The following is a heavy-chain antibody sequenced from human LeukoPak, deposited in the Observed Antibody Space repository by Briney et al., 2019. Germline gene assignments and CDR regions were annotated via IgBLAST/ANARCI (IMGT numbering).Heavy chain of an antibody. V-gene: IGHV1-18*01. Sequence: AASVKVSCKASGGTFSSYAISWVRQAPGQGLEWMGWISAYNGDTNYAQKFQGRVTMTTDTATSTAFMELRSLRSDDTAVYYCARGGTYNWFDPWGHGTLVTVSS. J-gene: IGHJ5*02. CDR1: GGTFSSYA. CDR3: ARGGTYNWFDP. CDR2: ISAYNGDT. D-gene: IGHD1-1*01.